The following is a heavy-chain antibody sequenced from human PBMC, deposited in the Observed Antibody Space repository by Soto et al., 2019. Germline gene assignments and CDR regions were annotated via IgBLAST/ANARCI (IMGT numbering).Heavy chain of an antibody. D-gene: IGHD3-10*01. Sequence: QLQLQESGPGLVKPSETLSLTCSVSGGSISSFTYYWGWIRQPPGKGLEWIGTVYYNENTYYNPSLKSRVTITVDTAKNQFSLIVRSVTAADTAMYFCARRERYYGSPGWFDPWGPGTLVTVSS. V-gene: IGHV4-39*01. CDR1: GGSISSFTYY. CDR3: ARRERYYGSPGWFDP. J-gene: IGHJ5*02. CDR2: VYYNENT.